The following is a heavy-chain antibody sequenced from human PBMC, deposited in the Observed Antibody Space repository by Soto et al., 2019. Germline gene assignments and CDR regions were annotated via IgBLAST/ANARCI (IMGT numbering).Heavy chain of an antibody. CDR2: ISYDGSNK. Sequence: GGSLRLSCAASGFTFSSYGMHWVRQAPGKGLEWVAVISYDGSNKYYADSVKGRFTISRDNSKNTLYLQMNSLRAEDTAVYYCAKDLFGFWSGFLDYWGQGTLVTVSS. J-gene: IGHJ4*02. V-gene: IGHV3-30*18. D-gene: IGHD3-3*01. CDR1: GFTFSSYG. CDR3: AKDLFGFWSGFLDY.